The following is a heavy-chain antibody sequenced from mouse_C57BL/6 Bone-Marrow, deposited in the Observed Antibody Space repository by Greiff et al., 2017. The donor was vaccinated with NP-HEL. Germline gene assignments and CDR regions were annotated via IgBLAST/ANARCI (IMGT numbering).Heavy chain of an antibody. CDR2: INYDGSST. CDR1: GFTFSDYY. CDR3: ARDGGYYGYYAMDY. Sequence: EVNVVESEGGLVQPGSSMKLSCTASGFTFSDYYMAWVRQVPEKGLEWVANINYDGSSTYYLDSLKSRFIISRDNAKNILYLQMSSLKAEDTATYYCARDGGYYGYYAMDYWGQGTSVTVSS. D-gene: IGHD2-3*01. V-gene: IGHV5-16*01. J-gene: IGHJ4*01.